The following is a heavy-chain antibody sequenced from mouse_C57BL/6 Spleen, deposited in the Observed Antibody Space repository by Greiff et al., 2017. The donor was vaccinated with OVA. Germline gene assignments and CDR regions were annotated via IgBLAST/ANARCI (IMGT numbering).Heavy chain of an antibody. J-gene: IGHJ2*01. Sequence: EVKLMESGGGLVKPGGSLKLSCAASGFTFSSYAMSWVRQTPEKRLEWVATISDGGSYTYYPDNVKGRFTISRDNAKNNLYLQMSHLKSEDTAMYYCARDNWDGYFDYWGQGTTLTVSS. CDR2: ISDGGSYT. CDR3: ARDNWDGYFDY. V-gene: IGHV5-4*01. CDR1: GFTFSSYA. D-gene: IGHD4-1*01.